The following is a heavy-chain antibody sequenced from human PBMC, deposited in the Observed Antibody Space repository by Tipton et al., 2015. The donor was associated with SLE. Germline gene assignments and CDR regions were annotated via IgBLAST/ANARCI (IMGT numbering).Heavy chain of an antibody. Sequence: SLRLSCAASGFTFSSYAMSWVRQAPGKGLEWVSAISGSGGSTYYADSVKGRFTISRDNSKNTLYLQMNSLRVEDTAVYYCAKGGPKQQLLGMDVWGQGTTVTVSS. CDR1: GFTFSSYA. J-gene: IGHJ6*02. V-gene: IGHV3-23*01. CDR3: AKGGPKQQLLGMDV. D-gene: IGHD6-13*01. CDR2: ISGSGGST.